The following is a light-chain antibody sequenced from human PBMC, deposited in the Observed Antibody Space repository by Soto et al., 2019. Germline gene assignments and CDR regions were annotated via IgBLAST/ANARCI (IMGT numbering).Light chain of an antibody. Sequence: VVMTQSPLSLPVTLGQPASITCRSSQSLVYSDGNTYLSWFQQRPGQSPRRLMYEVSNRDSGVPDRFTGSGSGTDFTLKISRVEAEDVGVYYCMQGTHWPPYTVGQGTKLEIK. J-gene: IGKJ2*01. V-gene: IGKV2-30*01. CDR1: QSLVYSDGNTY. CDR3: MQGTHWPPYT. CDR2: EVS.